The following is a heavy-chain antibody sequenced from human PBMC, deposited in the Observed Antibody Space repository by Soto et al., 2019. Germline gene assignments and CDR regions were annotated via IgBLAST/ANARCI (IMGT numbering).Heavy chain of an antibody. D-gene: IGHD1-20*01. CDR1: GGSVTSGGYY. J-gene: IGHJ4*02. Sequence: KPSETLSLTCTVSGGSVTSGGYYWSWVRHHPGKGLEWVGHISYTGSTYYKPSLKGRVTISVDKSTNHFSLTLTSVTAADTAVYFCATGGVLTGMPLGIGYWGQGTLVTVSS. CDR3: ATGGVLTGMPLGIGY. CDR2: ISYTGST. V-gene: IGHV4-31*03.